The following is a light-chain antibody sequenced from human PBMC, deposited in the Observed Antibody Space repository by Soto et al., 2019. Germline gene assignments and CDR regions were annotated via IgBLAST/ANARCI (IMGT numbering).Light chain of an antibody. J-gene: IGKJ1*01. CDR2: SAS. CDR3: QQTFSFPHT. V-gene: IGKV1-39*01. Sequence: DIQMTQSPSSLSASVGHRVTITCRASQTINTFLHWYQQKPGHAPNLLIYSASTLQPGVPSRFSGSGSGTHFTLTISTLNPEDFATYFCQQTFSFPHTFGPGTKVDIK. CDR1: QTINTF.